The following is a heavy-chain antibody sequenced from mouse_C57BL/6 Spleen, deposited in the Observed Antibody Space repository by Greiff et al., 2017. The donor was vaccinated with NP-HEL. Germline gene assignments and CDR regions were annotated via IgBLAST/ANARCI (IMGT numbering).Heavy chain of an antibody. CDR1: GYAFSSSW. D-gene: IGHD2-5*01. J-gene: IGHJ4*01. CDR3: ARLSYSNLYYYAMDY. V-gene: IGHV1-82*01. Sequence: QVQLQQSGPELVKPGASVKISCKASGYAFSSSWMNWVKQRPGKGLEWIGRIYPGDGDTNYNGKFKGKAILTADKSSSTAYMQLSILTSEDSAVYFCARLSYSNLYYYAMDYWGQGTSVTVSS. CDR2: IYPGDGDT.